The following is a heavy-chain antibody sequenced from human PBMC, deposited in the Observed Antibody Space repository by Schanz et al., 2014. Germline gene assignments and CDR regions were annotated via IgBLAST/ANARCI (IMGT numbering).Heavy chain of an antibody. CDR3: ARVQDDILTGSEYYYGMDV. CDR1: GGSISSGGSS. D-gene: IGHD3-9*01. Sequence: QLQLQESGSGLVKPSQTLSLTCGVSGGSISSGGSSWTWIRLPPGKGLEWIGYIYHSGSTYYNPSLKSRVTISVDRSKNQFSLILNSVTAADTAVYYCARVQDDILTGSEYYYGMDVWGQGTTVTVSS. J-gene: IGHJ6*02. V-gene: IGHV4-30-2*01. CDR2: IYHSGST.